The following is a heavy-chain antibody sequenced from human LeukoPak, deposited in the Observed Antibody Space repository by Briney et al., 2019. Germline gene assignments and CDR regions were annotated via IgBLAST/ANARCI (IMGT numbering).Heavy chain of an antibody. Sequence: PSETLSLTCTVSGGSISSSSHYWGWIRQPAGKGLEWIGRIYTSGSTNYNPSLKSRVTMSVDTSKNQFSLKLSSVTAADTAVYYCARDNYYYGSGSYYFDYWGQGTLVTVSS. D-gene: IGHD3-10*01. V-gene: IGHV4-61*02. CDR1: GGSISSSSHY. CDR3: ARDNYYYGSGSYYFDY. CDR2: IYTSGST. J-gene: IGHJ4*02.